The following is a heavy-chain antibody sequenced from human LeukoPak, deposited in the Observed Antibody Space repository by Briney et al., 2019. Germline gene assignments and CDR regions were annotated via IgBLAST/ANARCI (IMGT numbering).Heavy chain of an antibody. D-gene: IGHD1-26*01. V-gene: IGHV1-3*01. Sequence: ASVKVSCKASGYTFSHYGVQWVRQAPGQTLEWMGWINAGTGDGKYSQKFQGRLTMTSDTSATTLYMELNSLSPEDTAVYYCARDVENRSEIDSWGQGTLVTVSS. CDR2: INAGTGDG. CDR3: ARDVENRSEIDS. J-gene: IGHJ4*02. CDR1: GYTFSHYG.